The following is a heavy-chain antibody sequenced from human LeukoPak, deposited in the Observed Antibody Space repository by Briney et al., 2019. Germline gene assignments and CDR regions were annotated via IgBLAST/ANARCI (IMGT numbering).Heavy chain of an antibody. D-gene: IGHD3-16*02. CDR2: ISSSSTTI. Sequence: GGSLRLSCAASGFRLSDYSMNWVRQAPGKGLEWVSHISSSSTTIYYADSVQGRVTVSRENAKNSLYLQMNSLRDEDTAVYYCARDIEGYLDHWGQETLVTVSS. J-gene: IGHJ4*02. CDR3: ARDIEGYLDH. V-gene: IGHV3-48*02. CDR1: GFRLSDYS.